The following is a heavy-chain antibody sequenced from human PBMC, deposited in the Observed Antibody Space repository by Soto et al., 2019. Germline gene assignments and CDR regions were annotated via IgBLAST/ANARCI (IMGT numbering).Heavy chain of an antibody. V-gene: IGHV3-11*01. J-gene: IGHJ6*02. CDR2: IDPSGTTI. Sequence: PGGSLRLSCAASGLTSIDFYMSWVRQPPGKGLDWVSYIDPSGTTIVYADSVKGRFTGSRANAKNSLSLQMDSLRGEDSAVYYCARGHHGLEIWGRGTTVTVSS. CDR1: GLTSIDFY. CDR3: ARGHHGLEI.